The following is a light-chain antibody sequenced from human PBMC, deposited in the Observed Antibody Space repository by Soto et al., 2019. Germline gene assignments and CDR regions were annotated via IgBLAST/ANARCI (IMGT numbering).Light chain of an antibody. CDR1: QGFSSY. CDR3: QQLNSYPPWT. J-gene: IGKJ1*01. V-gene: IGKV1-9*01. Sequence: IQLTQSPSSLSASVGDRVTITCRASQGFSSYLAWYQQKPGKAPKLLIYAASTLQSGVPSRFSGSGSGTDFTLPISSLQPEDFATYYCQQLNSYPPWTFGQGTKVEIK. CDR2: AAS.